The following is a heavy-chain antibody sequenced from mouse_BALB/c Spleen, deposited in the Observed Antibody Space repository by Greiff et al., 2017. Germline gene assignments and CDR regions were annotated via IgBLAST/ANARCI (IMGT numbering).Heavy chain of an antibody. J-gene: IGHJ2*01. V-gene: IGHV2-9*02. CDR2: IWAGGST. Sequence: QVQLQQSGPGLVAPSQSLSITCTVSGFSLTSYGVHWVRQPPGKGLEWLGVIWAGGSTNYNSALMSRLSISKDNSKSQVFLKMNSLQTDDTAMYYCARDPTGYYWSWGQGTTLTVSS. CDR1: GFSLTSYG. CDR3: ARDPTGYYWS. D-gene: IGHD2-3*01.